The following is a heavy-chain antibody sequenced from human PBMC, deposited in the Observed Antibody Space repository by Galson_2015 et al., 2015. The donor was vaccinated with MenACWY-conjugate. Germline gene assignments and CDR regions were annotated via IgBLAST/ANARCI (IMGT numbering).Heavy chain of an antibody. CDR2: IYSGGST. Sequence: SLRLSCAASGFTVSSNYMSWVRQAPGKGLEWVSVIYSGGSTYYADSVKGRFTISRDNSKNTLYLQMNSLRAEDTAVYYCARVGKVVRDAFDIWGQGTMVTVSS. V-gene: IGHV3-53*05. CDR3: ARVGKVVRDAFDI. CDR1: GFTVSSNY. D-gene: IGHD2-2*01. J-gene: IGHJ3*02.